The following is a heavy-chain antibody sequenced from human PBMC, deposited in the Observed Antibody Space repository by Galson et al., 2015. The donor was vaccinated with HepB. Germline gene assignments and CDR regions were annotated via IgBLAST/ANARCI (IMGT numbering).Heavy chain of an antibody. CDR3: ARFGSGPYSFDY. V-gene: IGHV1-3*01. CDR1: GYTFTSYA. CDR2: INAGNGDT. Sequence: SVKVSCKASGYTFTSYAIHWVRQAPGQRLEWMGWINAGNGDTKYSLKFQGRVTITWDTSATTAFMDLGSLRSEDTAVYYCARFGSGPYSFDYWGQGTLITVSS. D-gene: IGHD3-10*01. J-gene: IGHJ4*02.